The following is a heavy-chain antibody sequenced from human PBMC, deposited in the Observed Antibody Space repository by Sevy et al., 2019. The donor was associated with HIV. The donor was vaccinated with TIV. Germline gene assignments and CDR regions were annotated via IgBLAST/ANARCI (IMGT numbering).Heavy chain of an antibody. CDR3: ARGNIEITMMIVVFTGGIYYFDY. CDR2: ISHSGTV. V-gene: IGHV4-34*01. J-gene: IGHJ4*02. CDR1: GGSFSGYY. D-gene: IGHD3-22*01. Sequence: SENLSLTCAVYGGSFSGYYWSWIRQPPGKGLEWIGEISHSGTVNYNPSIKSRVTISVDTSKDQFSLKLSSVTAADTAVYYCARGNIEITMMIVVFTGGIYYFDYWGQGTLVTVSS.